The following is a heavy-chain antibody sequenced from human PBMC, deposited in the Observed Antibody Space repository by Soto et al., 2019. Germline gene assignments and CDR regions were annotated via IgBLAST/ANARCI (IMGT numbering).Heavy chain of an antibody. CDR2: ISSSTSYI. Sequence: AAKFTFSSHRMRFVLQAPGKGLEWISYISSSTSYIYYADSVKGRFTVSRDNAKKSLYLQMNTLRADDTAVYCCARDLYYPYYFDYWGQGILVTVSS. J-gene: IGHJ4*02. CDR3: ARDLYYPYYFDY. D-gene: IGHD1-26*01. CDR1: KFTFSSHR. V-gene: IGHV3-21*01.